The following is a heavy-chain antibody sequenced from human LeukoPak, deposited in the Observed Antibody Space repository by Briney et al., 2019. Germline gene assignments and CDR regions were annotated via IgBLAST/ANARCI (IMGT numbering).Heavy chain of an antibody. J-gene: IGHJ4*02. V-gene: IGHV1-46*01. CDR2: INPSSGST. Sequence: ASVKVSCKASGYTFTSYHMHWVRQAPGQGLEWMGIINPSSGSTSYAQTFQGRVTMTRDMSTSTVYMELSSLRSEDTAVYYCARDGADLRWELDYWGQGTLVTVSS. CDR1: GYTFTSYH. D-gene: IGHD4-23*01. CDR3: ARDGADLRWELDY.